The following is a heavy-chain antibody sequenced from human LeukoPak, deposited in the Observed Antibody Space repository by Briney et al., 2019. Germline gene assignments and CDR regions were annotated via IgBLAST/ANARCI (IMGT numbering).Heavy chain of an antibody. CDR1: GFTFSSYA. CDR3: AREGPRGNSQFDY. V-gene: IGHV3-33*08. CDR2: IWYDGSNK. J-gene: IGHJ4*02. Sequence: GGSLRLSCAASGFTFSSYAMSWVRQAPGKGLEWVALIWYDGSNKYYTDSVKGRLTISRDNSKNTLYLQMNSLRAEDTAIYYCAREGPRGNSQFDYWGQGTLVTVSS. D-gene: IGHD2/OR15-2a*01.